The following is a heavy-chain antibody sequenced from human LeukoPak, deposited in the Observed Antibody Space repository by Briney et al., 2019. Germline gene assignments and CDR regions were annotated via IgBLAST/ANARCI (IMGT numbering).Heavy chain of an antibody. D-gene: IGHD1-26*01. CDR3: ARGLVGAASAFDI. CDR2: IKQDGSEK. CDR1: GFTFSSYW. J-gene: IGHJ3*02. V-gene: IGHV3-7*01. Sequence: GGSLRLSCAASGFTFSSYWMRWVRQAPGKGLEWVATIKQDGSEKYYVDSVKGRFTISRDNAKNSLYLQMNSLRAEDTAIYYCARGLVGAASAFDIWGQGTMVTVSS.